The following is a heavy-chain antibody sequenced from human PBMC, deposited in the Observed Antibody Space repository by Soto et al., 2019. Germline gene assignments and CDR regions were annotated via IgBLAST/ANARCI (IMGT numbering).Heavy chain of an antibody. CDR3: AKDSSRSSSSTDY. D-gene: IGHD6-13*01. CDR2: ISWNSGSI. J-gene: IGHJ4*02. V-gene: IGHV3-9*01. CDR1: GFTFDDDA. Sequence: SLRLSCAASGFTFDDDAMHWVRQAPGKGLEWVSGISWNSGSIGYADSVKGRFTISRDSAKNSLYLQMNSLRAEDTALYYCAKDSSRSSSSTDYWGQGTLVTVSS.